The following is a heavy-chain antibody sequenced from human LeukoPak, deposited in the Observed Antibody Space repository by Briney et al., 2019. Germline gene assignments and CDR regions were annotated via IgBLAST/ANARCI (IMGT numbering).Heavy chain of an antibody. J-gene: IGHJ4*02. CDR3: ARDSEYQLLDY. D-gene: IGHD2-2*01. CDR1: GFTFSSYS. Sequence: GGSLRLSCAASGFTFSSYSMNWVRQAPGKGLEWVSYISSSSSTTYYADSVKGRFTISRDNAKNSLYLQMNSLRAEDTAVYYCARDSEYQLLDYWGQGTLVTVSS. V-gene: IGHV3-48*01. CDR2: ISSSSSTT.